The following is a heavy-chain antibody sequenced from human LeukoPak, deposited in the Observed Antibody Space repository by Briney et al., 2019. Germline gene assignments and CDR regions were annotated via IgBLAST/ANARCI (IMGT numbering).Heavy chain of an antibody. Sequence: SETLSLTCTVSGGSISSSSYYWGWIRQPPGKMLVWIGSIYYSVSTYYSPSLKSQVSISVDTSKNQYSQKLISVTAADTTVYYCARRILEDYVGNSGYFDYWRQGTLVSDSS. J-gene: IGHJ4*02. CDR2: IYYSVST. CDR3: ARRILEDYVGNSGYFDY. CDR1: GGSISSSSYY. D-gene: IGHD4-23*01. V-gene: IGHV4-39*01.